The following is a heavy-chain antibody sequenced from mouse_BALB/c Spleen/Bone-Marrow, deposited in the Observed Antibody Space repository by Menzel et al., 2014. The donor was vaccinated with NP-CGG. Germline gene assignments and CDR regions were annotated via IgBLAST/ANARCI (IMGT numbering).Heavy chain of an antibody. CDR2: ISYSGGT. D-gene: IGHD1-2*01. J-gene: IGHJ2*01. CDR3: ARTHYYGWFDY. V-gene: IGHV3-8*02. CDR1: GDSITSGY. Sequence: EVQLQQSGPSLVKPSQTLSLTCSVTGDSITSGYWNWIRKFPGNKLEYMGFISYSGGTYYNPSLRSRISITRDTSKNQYYQHLNSVTTEDTATYYCARTHYYGWFDYWGQGTTLTVSS.